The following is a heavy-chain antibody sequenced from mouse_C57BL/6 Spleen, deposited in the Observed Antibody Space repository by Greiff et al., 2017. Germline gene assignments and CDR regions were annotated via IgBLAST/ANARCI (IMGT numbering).Heavy chain of an antibody. CDR1: GYTFTDYE. Sequence: QVQLQQSGAELVRPGASVTLSCKASGYTFTDYEMHWVKQTPVHGLEWIGAIDPETGGTAYNQKFKGKAILTADKSSSTAYMELRSLTPEDSAVYYCTRLGPAHDGSNFDYWGQGTTLTVSS. CDR2: IDPETGGT. J-gene: IGHJ2*01. CDR3: TRLGPAHDGSNFDY. D-gene: IGHD1-1*01. V-gene: IGHV1-15*01.